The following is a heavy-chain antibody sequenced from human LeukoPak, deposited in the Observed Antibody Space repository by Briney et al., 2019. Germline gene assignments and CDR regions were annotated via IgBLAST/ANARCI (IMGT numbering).Heavy chain of an antibody. Sequence: SETLSLTCTVSGGSISSSSYYWGWIRQPPGKGLEWIGSIYYSGSTYYNPSLKSRVTISVDTSKNQFSLKLSSVTAADTAVYYCARDLYDFWSGYPTLDYWGQGTLVTVSS. CDR3: ARDLYDFWSGYPTLDY. CDR1: GGSISSSSYY. D-gene: IGHD3-3*01. V-gene: IGHV4-39*07. CDR2: IYYSGST. J-gene: IGHJ4*02.